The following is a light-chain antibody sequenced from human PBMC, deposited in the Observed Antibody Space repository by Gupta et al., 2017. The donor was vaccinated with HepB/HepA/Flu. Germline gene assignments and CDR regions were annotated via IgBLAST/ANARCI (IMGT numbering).Light chain of an antibody. CDR1: QSVSSNY. Sequence: ETVLTQSPFTLCLSPGERSTLSCRDSQSVSSNYLAWYQQKPGQAPRLLIYGASSRAIGIPDRFSGSGSGTEFTLTISRLEPEDFAVYYCQHESSSLRTFGQWTKVEIK. CDR2: GAS. V-gene: IGKV3-20*01. CDR3: QHESSSLRT. J-gene: IGKJ1*01.